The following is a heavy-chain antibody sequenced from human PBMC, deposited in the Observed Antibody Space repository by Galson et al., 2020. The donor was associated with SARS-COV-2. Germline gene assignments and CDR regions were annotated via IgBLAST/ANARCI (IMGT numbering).Heavy chain of an antibody. Sequence: GGSLRLSCAASGFTFSSYAMHWVRQAPGKGLEWVAVISYDGSNKYYADSVKGRFTISRDNSKNTLYLRMNSLRAEDTAVYYCARDGLGFSTWTGYSYGYGLGDYWGQGTLVTVSS. D-gene: IGHD5-18*01. CDR2: ISYDGSNK. J-gene: IGHJ4*02. V-gene: IGHV3-30*04. CDR3: ARDGLGFSTWTGYSYGYGLGDY. CDR1: GFTFSSYA.